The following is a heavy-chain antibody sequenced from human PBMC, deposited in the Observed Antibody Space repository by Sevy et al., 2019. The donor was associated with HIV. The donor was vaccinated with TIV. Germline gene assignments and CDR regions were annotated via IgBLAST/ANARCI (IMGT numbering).Heavy chain of an antibody. CDR1: GFTFSNHW. V-gene: IGHV3-7*03. CDR3: ARDRRVEYGGSDY. J-gene: IGHJ4*02. D-gene: IGHD3-10*01. CDR2: IKKDGTDK. Sequence: GGSLRLSCAVSGFTFSNHWMTWVRQAPGKGLEWVANIKKDGTDKFYVDSVMGRFSIPRDNAKDLLYLQMNSLRAEDTAVYYCARDRRVEYGGSDYWGQGTLVTVSS.